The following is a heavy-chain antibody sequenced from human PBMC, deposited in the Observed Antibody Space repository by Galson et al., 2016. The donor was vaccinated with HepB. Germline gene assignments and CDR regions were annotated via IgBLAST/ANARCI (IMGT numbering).Heavy chain of an antibody. D-gene: IGHD3-22*01. CDR1: GFTFSSYA. Sequence: SLRLSCAASGFTFSSYAVHWVRQAPGKGLEWVAVISYDGSSKYYADSVKGRFTISRDNSKNTLYVQMNSLNSEDTAVYYCARVSVVRRYFDLWGRGTLVTVSS. V-gene: IGHV3-30*04. CDR3: ARVSVVRRYFDL. CDR2: ISYDGSSK. J-gene: IGHJ2*01.